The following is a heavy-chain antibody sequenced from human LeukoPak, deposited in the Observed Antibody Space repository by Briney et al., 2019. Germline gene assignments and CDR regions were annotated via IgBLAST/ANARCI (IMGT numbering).Heavy chain of an antibody. CDR2: INPNSGGT. CDR1: GYTFTGYY. J-gene: IGHJ4*02. Sequence: GASVKVSCKASGYTFTGYYMHWVRQAPGQGLEWMGRINPNSGGTNYAQKFQGRVTMTRDTSTSTVYMELSSLRSEDTAVYYCAREGLAAAGILYFDYWGQGTLVTVSS. V-gene: IGHV1-2*06. CDR3: AREGLAAAGILYFDY. D-gene: IGHD6-13*01.